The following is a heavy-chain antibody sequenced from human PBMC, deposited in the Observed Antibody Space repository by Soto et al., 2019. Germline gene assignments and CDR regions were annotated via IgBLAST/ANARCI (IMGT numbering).Heavy chain of an antibody. D-gene: IGHD3-22*01. V-gene: IGHV3-9*01. Sequence: GGSLRLSCGGSGFSFDDYTMHWVRQAPGKGPEWVASLSWNSGFSGYADSVKGRFTISRDNAQSSVHLQMNNLRTEDTALYYCAKGRGTIVVTDAYDIWGQGTMVT. CDR3: AKGRGTIVVTDAYDI. CDR1: GFSFDDYT. J-gene: IGHJ3*02. CDR2: LSWNSGFS.